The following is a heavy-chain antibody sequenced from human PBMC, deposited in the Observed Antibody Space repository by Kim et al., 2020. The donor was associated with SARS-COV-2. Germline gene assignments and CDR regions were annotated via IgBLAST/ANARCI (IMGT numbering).Heavy chain of an antibody. Sequence: GGSLRLSCAASGFPFSKYAMRWVRQAPGKGLEWVSAITDSGDSTYYTDSVKGRFTISRDNSKNTLYLQMNSLRAEDTAVYYCAQRGRIGDDRYFDSCGQGTLVTVSS. V-gene: IGHV3-23*01. CDR2: ITDSGDST. CDR3: AQRGRIGDDRYFDS. CDR1: GFPFSKYA. J-gene: IGHJ4*02. D-gene: IGHD2-21*02.